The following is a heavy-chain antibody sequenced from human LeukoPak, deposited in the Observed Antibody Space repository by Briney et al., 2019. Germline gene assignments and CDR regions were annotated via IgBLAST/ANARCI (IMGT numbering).Heavy chain of an antibody. D-gene: IGHD2-15*01. V-gene: IGHV3-21*01. Sequence: GGSLRLSCAASGFTFSSYSMIWVRQAPGKGLEWVSSISSSSSYIYYADSVKGRFTISRDNSKNTLYLQMNSLRAEDTAVYYCARDTGSGPYYYYGMDVWGQGTTVTVSS. J-gene: IGHJ6*02. CDR3: ARDTGSGPYYYYGMDV. CDR1: GFTFSSYS. CDR2: ISSSSSYI.